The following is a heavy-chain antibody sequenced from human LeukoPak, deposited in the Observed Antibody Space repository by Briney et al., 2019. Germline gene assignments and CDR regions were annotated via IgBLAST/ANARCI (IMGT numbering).Heavy chain of an antibody. J-gene: IGHJ4*02. D-gene: IGHD1-26*01. CDR1: GFTVRGNY. CDR2: IRHDGSAA. CDR3: AKDLSGSWSWDY. V-gene: IGHV3-30*02. Sequence: GGSLRLSCAASGFTVRGNYMSGVRQAPGKGLEWVAVIRHDGSAANYADSVKGRFTISRDNSKNTLYLQMNSLRAEDAAVYYCAKDLSGSWSWDYWGQGTLVTVSS.